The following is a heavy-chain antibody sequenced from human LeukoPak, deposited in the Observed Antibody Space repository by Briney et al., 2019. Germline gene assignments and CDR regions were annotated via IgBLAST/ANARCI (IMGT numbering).Heavy chain of an antibody. CDR2: INSSGGGT. J-gene: IGHJ4*02. Sequence: ASVKVSCKASGNSFTGYYIHWVRQAPGQGLEWLGTINSSGGGTTYAQKLQGRLTMTRDTSTRTVYMELTSLTSEDTGVYWCARDTLAMSSYFDYWGQGTLGTVSS. CDR3: ARDTLAMSSYFDY. D-gene: IGHD3-10*01. V-gene: IGHV1-46*01. CDR1: GNSFTGYY.